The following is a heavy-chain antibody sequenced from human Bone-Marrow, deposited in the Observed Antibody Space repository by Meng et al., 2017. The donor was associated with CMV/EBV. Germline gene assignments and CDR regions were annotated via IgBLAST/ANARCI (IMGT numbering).Heavy chain of an antibody. D-gene: IGHD3-3*01. CDR3: AKDASAYSPYYVDY. CDR2: IWYDGSQK. Sequence: GGSLRLSCAASGFTFSNYGMHWVRQAPGKGLEWVAVIWYDGSQKYYTDSVKGRFTISRDNSKNTLYLQMNSLRADDTAVYYCAKDASAYSPYYVDYCGLGTLVTVYS. J-gene: IGHJ4*02. V-gene: IGHV3-30*02. CDR1: GFTFSNYG.